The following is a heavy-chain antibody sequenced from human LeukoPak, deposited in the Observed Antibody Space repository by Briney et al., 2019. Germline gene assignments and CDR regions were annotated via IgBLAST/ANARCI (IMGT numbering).Heavy chain of an antibody. D-gene: IGHD1-26*01. CDR2: IYPGDSET. CDR1: GYNFSSNW. J-gene: IGHJ4*02. V-gene: IGHV5-51*01. Sequence: GESLKISCKGSGYNFSSNWIGWVRQMPGKGLEWMGIIYPGDSETRYSPSIRGQVTISADKSISTAYLQWSSLKASDTAMYYCARAIVGSEEGDYWGQGTLVTVSS. CDR3: ARAIVGSEEGDY.